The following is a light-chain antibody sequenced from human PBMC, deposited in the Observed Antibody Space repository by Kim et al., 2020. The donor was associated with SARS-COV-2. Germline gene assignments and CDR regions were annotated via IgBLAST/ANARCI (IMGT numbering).Light chain of an antibody. Sequence: APGGRAALPCGASQTVTSNYLAWYQQKPGLAPRLLISNAYTRARGIPDRFSGSGSGTDFTLTIIRLEPEDFAVYYCQQYAGSPITFGQGTRLEIK. V-gene: IGKV3D-20*01. CDR1: QTVTSNY. CDR2: NAY. J-gene: IGKJ5*01. CDR3: QQYAGSPIT.